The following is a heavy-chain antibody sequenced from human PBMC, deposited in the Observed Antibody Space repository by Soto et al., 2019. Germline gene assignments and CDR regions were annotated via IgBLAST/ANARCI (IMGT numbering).Heavy chain of an antibody. CDR1: GYSFTTYW. D-gene: IGHD6-19*01. CDR2: IYPGDSET. J-gene: IGHJ1*01. Sequence: PGESLKISCKGSGYSFTTYWIGWVRQMPGKGLEWMGIIYPGDSETRYSPSFQGQVTISADKSISTAYLQWSSLKASDTAMYYCARRHLGYSSGWYSGFQHWGQGTLVTVSS. V-gene: IGHV5-51*01. CDR3: ARRHLGYSSGWYSGFQH.